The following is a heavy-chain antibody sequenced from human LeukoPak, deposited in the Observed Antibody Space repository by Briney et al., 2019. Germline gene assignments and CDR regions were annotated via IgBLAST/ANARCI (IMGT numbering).Heavy chain of an antibody. V-gene: IGHV1-2*02. CDR2: INPNSGGT. CDR1: GGTFSSYA. CDR3: ARESHYYGSGSSGLDY. D-gene: IGHD3-10*01. J-gene: IGHJ4*02. Sequence: ASVKVSCKASGGTFSSYAISWVRQAPGQGLEWMGWINPNSGGTNYAQKFQGRVTMTRDTSISTAYMELSRLRSDDTAVYYCARESHYYGSGSSGLDYWGQGTLVTVSS.